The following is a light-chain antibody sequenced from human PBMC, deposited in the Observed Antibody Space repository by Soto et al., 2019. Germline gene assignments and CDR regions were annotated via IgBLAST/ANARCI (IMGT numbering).Light chain of an antibody. J-gene: IGKJ1*01. CDR3: QQYNSYPCT. CDR2: KAS. CDR1: QSISSW. Sequence: DIQMTQSPSTLSASVGDRVTITCRASQSISSWLAWYQQKPGKAPNLLIYKASSLESGVPSRFSGSGSGTEFTLTISSLQPDDFATYYCQQYNSYPCTCGQGTKVEIK. V-gene: IGKV1-5*03.